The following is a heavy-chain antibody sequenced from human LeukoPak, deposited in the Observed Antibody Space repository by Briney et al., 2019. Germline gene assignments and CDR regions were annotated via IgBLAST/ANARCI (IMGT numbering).Heavy chain of an antibody. Sequence: PGRSLRLSCVASGFTFSSYGMHWVRQAPGKGLEWVAVISYDGSNKYYADSVKGRFTISRDNSKNTLYLQMNSLRAEDTAVYYCASIHYDFWSGYYRDYYYYGMDVWGQGTTVTVSS. CDR3: ASIHYDFWSGYYRDYYYYGMDV. J-gene: IGHJ6*02. V-gene: IGHV3-30*19. CDR1: GFTFSSYG. D-gene: IGHD3-3*01. CDR2: ISYDGSNK.